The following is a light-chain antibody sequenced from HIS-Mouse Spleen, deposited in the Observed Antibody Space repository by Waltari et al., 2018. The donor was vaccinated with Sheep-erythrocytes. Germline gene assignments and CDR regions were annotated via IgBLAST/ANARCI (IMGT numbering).Light chain of an antibody. CDR2: AAS. J-gene: IGKJ2*02. CDR3: QQLNSYPRT. V-gene: IGKV1-9*01. Sequence: DIQVTQSSSFLSPSVGDRLTITCRASKGISSYLAWYQQKPGKAPKPLIYAASTLQSGVPSRFSGSGSGTDFTLTISSLQPEDFATYYCQQLNSYPRTFGQGTKLEIK. CDR1: KGISSY.